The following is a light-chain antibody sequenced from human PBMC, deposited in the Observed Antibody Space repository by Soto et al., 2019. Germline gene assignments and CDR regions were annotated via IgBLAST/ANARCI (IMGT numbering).Light chain of an antibody. CDR3: QTWGTAIHDVV. J-gene: IGLJ2*01. Sequence: QLVLTQSPSASASLGASVKLTCTLSSGHNSYAIAWHQQQPEKGPRYLMKLNSDGSHSKGDGIPNRFSCSSSGTERHLTISSLQSEDEADYYCQTWGTAIHDVVFGGGTKLTVL. CDR2: LNSDGSH. V-gene: IGLV4-69*01. CDR1: SGHNSYA.